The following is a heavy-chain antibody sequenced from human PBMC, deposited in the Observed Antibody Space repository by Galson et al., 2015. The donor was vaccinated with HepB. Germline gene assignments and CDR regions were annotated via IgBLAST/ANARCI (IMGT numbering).Heavy chain of an antibody. D-gene: IGHD2-21*02. V-gene: IGHV3-7*01. CDR3: ARDPYCGSDCHGPTFYSSYGMDV. Sequence: SLRLSCAASGFKFNNYWMNWVRQAPGKGLEWVANIKRDGSEIFYVDSVKGRFTISRDNAKNPLYLQMHSLKAEDTAVYYCARDPYCGSDCHGPTFYSSYGMDVWGQGTTVTVSS. J-gene: IGHJ6*02. CDR2: IKRDGSEI. CDR1: GFKFNNYW.